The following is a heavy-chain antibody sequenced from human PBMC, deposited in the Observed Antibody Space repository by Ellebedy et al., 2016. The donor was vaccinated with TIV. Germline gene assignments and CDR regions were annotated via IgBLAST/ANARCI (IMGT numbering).Heavy chain of an antibody. CDR2: IYYSGST. CDR3: ARTADGSFDI. J-gene: IGHJ3*02. CDR1: GGSISSYY. D-gene: IGHD2-21*02. Sequence: SETLSLXCTVSGGSISSYYWSWIRQPPGKGLEWIGYIYYSGSTNYNPSLKSRVTISVDTSKNQFSLRLSSVTAADTAIYYCARTADGSFDIWGQGTMVTVSS. V-gene: IGHV4-59*12.